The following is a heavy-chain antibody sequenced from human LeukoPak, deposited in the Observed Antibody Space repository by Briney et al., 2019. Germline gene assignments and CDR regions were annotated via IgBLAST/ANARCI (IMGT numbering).Heavy chain of an antibody. D-gene: IGHD2-2*01. Sequence: KPGGSLRLSCAASAFTFASSRTNSVRQAPGKGLEWVSSISSSSSYIYYADSVKGRFTISRDNAKNSLYLQMNSLRAEDTAVYYRATLIPGSTRHLVYCGQGTLVTVSS. V-gene: IGHV3-21*01. CDR2: ISSSSSYI. CDR3: ATLIPGSTRHLVY. J-gene: IGHJ4*02. CDR1: AFTFASSR.